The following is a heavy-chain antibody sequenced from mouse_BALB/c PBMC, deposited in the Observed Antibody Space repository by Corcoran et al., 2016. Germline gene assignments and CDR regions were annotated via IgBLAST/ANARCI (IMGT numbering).Heavy chain of an antibody. J-gene: IGHJ2*01. CDR3: ARSDYYGSSYDFDY. CDR1: GFSFTNYY. V-gene: IGHV1-66*01. D-gene: IGHD1-1*01. Sequence: QVPLQQSGPELVKPAASVKISCKASGFSFTNYYIHWVKQRPGQGLEGIGWIFPGSGNTKYNEKFKGKATLTADTSSSTAYMQLSSLTSEDSAVYVCARSDYYGSSYDFDYWGQGTTLTVSS. CDR2: IFPGSGNT.